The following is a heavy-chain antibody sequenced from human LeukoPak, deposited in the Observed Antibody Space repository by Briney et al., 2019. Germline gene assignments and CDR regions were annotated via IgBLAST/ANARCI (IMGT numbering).Heavy chain of an antibody. CDR2: ISGSGGST. D-gene: IGHD5-24*01. CDR3: AKGRDAPYYFDY. CDR1: GFTFSSYA. J-gene: IGHJ4*02. Sequence: GGSLRLSCIPSGFTFSSYAMSWVRQAPGKELERVSAISGSGGSTYYADSVKGRFTISRDNSKNTLYLQMNSLRAEDTAVYFCAKGRDAPYYFDYWGQGTLVTVSS. V-gene: IGHV3-23*01.